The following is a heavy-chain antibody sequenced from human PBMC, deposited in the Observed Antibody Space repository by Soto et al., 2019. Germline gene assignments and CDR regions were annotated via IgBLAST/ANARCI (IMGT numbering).Heavy chain of an antibody. CDR2: IYYRGST. Sequence: QLQLQESGPGLVKPSETRSLTCTVSGGSISSSCYYWGWLRQPPGQGLEWIGSIYYRGSTYYNPSLVSRVTITEDTSKNQSSLKRSSVTAADTAVYYCARHMPRRIVATMEYRGDYWGQGTLVTVSS. J-gene: IGHJ4*02. D-gene: IGHD5-12*01. V-gene: IGHV4-39*01. CDR1: GGSISSSCYY. CDR3: ARHMPRRIVATMEYRGDY.